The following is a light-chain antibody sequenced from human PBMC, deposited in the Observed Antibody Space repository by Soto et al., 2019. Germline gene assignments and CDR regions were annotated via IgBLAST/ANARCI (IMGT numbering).Light chain of an antibody. V-gene: IGLV2-14*01. CDR1: NSDVGSSVY. CDR2: EVN. J-gene: IGLJ2*01. Sequence: QSALTQPASVSGSPGQSISFSCAGSNSDVGSSVYVSWYRQHPGKAPQLIIYEVNKRPSGVSNRFSGSKSGNTASLTISGLQAEDEADYYCSSYTSSITVVFGGGTKLTVL. CDR3: SSYTSSITVV.